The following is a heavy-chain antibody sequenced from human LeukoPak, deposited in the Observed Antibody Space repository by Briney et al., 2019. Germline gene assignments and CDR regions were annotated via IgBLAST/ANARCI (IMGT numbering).Heavy chain of an antibody. D-gene: IGHD5-18*01. Sequence: SETLSLTCTVSGGSISSYSWSWIRQPPGKGLEWIEYIYHNGNTYYSPSLKSRVTISVDRSKNQLSLKLSSVTAADTAMYYCASGGYSYGFDYWGQGTLVTVSS. CDR3: ASGGYSYGFDY. CDR2: IYHNGNT. J-gene: IGHJ4*02. V-gene: IGHV4-30-2*01. CDR1: GGSISSYS.